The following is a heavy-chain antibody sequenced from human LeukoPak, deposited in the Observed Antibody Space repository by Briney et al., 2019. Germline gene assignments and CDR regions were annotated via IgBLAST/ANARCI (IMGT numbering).Heavy chain of an antibody. CDR1: GYTFTSYY. Sequence: GASVKVSCKASGYTFTSYYMHWVRQAPGQGLEWMGIINPSGGSTSYAQKFQGRVTMTRDMSTSTVYMELSSLRSEDTAVYYCARGGYDFWSGYYTPFDYWGQGTLVTVSS. V-gene: IGHV1-46*01. CDR2: INPSGGST. J-gene: IGHJ4*02. D-gene: IGHD3-3*01. CDR3: ARGGYDFWSGYYTPFDY.